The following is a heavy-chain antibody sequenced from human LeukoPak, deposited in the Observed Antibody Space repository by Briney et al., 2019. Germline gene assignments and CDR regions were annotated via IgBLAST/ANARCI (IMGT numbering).Heavy chain of an antibody. J-gene: IGHJ4*02. CDR3: ARGGRVHCDY. V-gene: IGHV3-7*01. CDR1: GFTFRTFW. Sequence: GGSLRLSCEASGFTFRTFWMSWVRQAPGQGLEWVANINQDGSEKYYVDSVRGRFTISRDNAKNSLYLQMNSLRDEDTALYYCARGGRVHCDYWGQGTLVTVSS. CDR2: INQDGSEK.